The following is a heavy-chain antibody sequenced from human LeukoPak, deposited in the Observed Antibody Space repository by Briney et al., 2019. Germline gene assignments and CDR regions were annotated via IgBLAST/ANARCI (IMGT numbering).Heavy chain of an antibody. Sequence: ASVKVSCKASGGTFSSYAISWVRQAPGRGLEWMGGIIPIFGTANYAQKFQGRVTITADESTSTAYMELSSLRSEDTAVYYCARARGYSGYESKWYYYGMDVWGQGTTVTVSS. CDR1: GGTFSSYA. CDR2: IIPIFGTA. J-gene: IGHJ6*02. V-gene: IGHV1-69*13. CDR3: ARARGYSGYESKWYYYGMDV. D-gene: IGHD5-12*01.